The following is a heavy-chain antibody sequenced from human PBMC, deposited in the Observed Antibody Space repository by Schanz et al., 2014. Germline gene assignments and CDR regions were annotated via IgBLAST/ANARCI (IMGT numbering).Heavy chain of an antibody. CDR3: ARKMKLGVYGGKGHDSLDI. V-gene: IGHV3-23*01. J-gene: IGHJ4*02. CDR2: LSEGGGGT. CDR1: GFTFSDYY. Sequence: EVQLLESGGGLVQPGGSLRLSCAASGFTFSDYYINWIRQAPGKGLEWVSALSEGGGGTHYADSVRGRFTISSDSSKNTLYLQMNTLRAEDTAVYYCARKMKLGVYGGKGHDSLDIWGQGALVTVSS. D-gene: IGHD4-17*01.